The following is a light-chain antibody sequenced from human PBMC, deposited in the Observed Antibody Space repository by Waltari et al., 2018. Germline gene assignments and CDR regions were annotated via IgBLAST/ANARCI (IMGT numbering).Light chain of an antibody. CDR3: QQYYSTPPT. V-gene: IGKV4-1*01. CDR2: WAA. CDR1: QSVLYSPNNKNH. Sequence: DIVMTQSPDSLAVSLGERATINCKSSQSVLYSPNNKNHLAWYQQRPGQPPKALIYWAATRESGVPDRFSGSGSGTDFTLTISSLQAEDVAVYYCQQYYSTPPTFGQGTKVEIK. J-gene: IGKJ1*01.